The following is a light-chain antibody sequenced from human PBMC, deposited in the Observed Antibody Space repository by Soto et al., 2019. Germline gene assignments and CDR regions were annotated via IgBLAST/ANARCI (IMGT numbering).Light chain of an antibody. J-gene: IGKJ5*01. CDR2: CAS. CDR3: QQRNTWPPIT. Sequence: EVVMRQPTATLSVSPGERATLSWRASQVIGDTLAWYQQKPGQAPRLLIYCASTRATGIPARFSGSGSGTEFTLTISSLQSEDFALYYCQQRNTWPPITFGQGTRLEIK. V-gene: IGKV3-15*01. CDR1: QVIGDT.